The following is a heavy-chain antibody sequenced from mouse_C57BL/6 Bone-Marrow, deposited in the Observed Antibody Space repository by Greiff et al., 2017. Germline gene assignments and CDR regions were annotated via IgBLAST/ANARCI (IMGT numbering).Heavy chain of an antibody. CDR3: VRDSYYYGSSDWYFDV. Sequence: EVQRVESGGGLVQPKGSLKLSCAASGFTFNTYAMHWVRQAPGKGLEWVARIRSKSSNYATYYADSVKDRFTISRDDSQSMLYLQMNNLKTEDTAMYYCVRDSYYYGSSDWYFDVWGTGTTVTVSS. D-gene: IGHD1-1*01. V-gene: IGHV10-3*01. J-gene: IGHJ1*03. CDR2: IRSKSSNYAT. CDR1: GFTFNTYA.